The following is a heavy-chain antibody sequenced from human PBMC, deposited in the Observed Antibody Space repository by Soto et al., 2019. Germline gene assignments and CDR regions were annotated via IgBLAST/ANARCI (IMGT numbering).Heavy chain of an antibody. V-gene: IGHV4-31*03. CDR3: AVVTGAFEI. J-gene: IGHJ3*02. Sequence: QVQLQESGPGLVKPSQTLSLTCSVSGASINHTDYYWSWIRQHPQRSLEWIAYIYYSGSTHYNPSLKSRITISLDSSKNQFSLKLSSMTAADAAVYYCAVVTGAFEIWGQGTMVAVSA. D-gene: IGHD2-21*02. CDR2: IYYSGST. CDR1: GASINHTDYY.